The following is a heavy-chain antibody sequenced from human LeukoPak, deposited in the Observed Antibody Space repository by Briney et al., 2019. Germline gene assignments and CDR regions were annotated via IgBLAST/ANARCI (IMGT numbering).Heavy chain of an antibody. CDR1: GGSISSYY. CDR3: ARTQYGGYVNY. Sequence: SETLSLTCTVSGGSISSYYWSWIRQPPGKGLEWIGYIYYSGSTNYNPSLKSRVTISVDTSKNQFSLKLSSATAADTAVYYCARTQYGGYVNYWGQGTLVTVSS. CDR2: IYYSGST. J-gene: IGHJ4*02. D-gene: IGHD4/OR15-4a*01. V-gene: IGHV4-59*08.